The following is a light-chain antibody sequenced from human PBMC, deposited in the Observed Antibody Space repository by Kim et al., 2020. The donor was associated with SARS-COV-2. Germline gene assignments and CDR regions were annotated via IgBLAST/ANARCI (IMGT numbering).Light chain of an antibody. V-gene: IGKV1-5*03. J-gene: IGKJ1*01. CDR2: KAS. CDR3: QQYNSYPWT. CDR1: QSISSW. Sequence: DIQMTQSSTLSASVGDRVTITCRASQSISSWLAWYQQKPGKAPKLLIYKASSLGSGVPSRFSGSGSGTEFTLTVSSLQPDDFATYYCQQYNSYPWTFGQGTKVDIK.